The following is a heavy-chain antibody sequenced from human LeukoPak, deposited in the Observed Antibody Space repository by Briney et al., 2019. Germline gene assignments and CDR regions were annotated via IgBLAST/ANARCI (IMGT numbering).Heavy chain of an antibody. CDR2: IKQDGSEK. D-gene: IGHD5-18*01. V-gene: IGHV3-7*01. Sequence: GGSLRLSCAASGFTVSSNYMSWVRQAPGKGLEWVANIKQDGSEKYYVDSVKGRFTISRDNAKNSLYLQMNSLRAEDTAVYYCARNGQRGYSYGNDAFDIWGQGTMVTVSS. CDR3: ARNGQRGYSYGNDAFDI. CDR1: GFTVSSNY. J-gene: IGHJ3*02.